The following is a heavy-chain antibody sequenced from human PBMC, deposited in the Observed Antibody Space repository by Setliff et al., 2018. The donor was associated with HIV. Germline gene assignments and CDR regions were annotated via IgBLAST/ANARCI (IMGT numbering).Heavy chain of an antibody. CDR3: ARLGRAIDDGGSSLRLDF. D-gene: IGHD6-25*01. CDR1: DDSFSNYD. Sequence: LSLTCVVSDDSFSNYDWTWIRQSPGKALEWIGYISSSGTTNYNPSLRSRVTISMETSDTRFSLWLRSATAADTATYFCARLGRAIDDGGSSLRLDFWGQGMLVTVSS. V-gene: IGHV4-4*09. J-gene: IGHJ4*02. CDR2: ISSSGTT.